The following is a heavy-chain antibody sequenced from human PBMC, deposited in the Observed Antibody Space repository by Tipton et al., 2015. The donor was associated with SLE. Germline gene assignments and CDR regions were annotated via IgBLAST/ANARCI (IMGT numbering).Heavy chain of an antibody. Sequence: LRLSCTVSGYSISSGYYWGWIRQPPGKGLEWIGSIYHSGSTYYNPSLKSRVTISVDTSKNQFSLKLSSVTAADTAVYYCATCLRGAVAGKALDYWGQGTLVTVSS. CDR3: ATCLRGAVAGKALDY. CDR2: IYHSGST. J-gene: IGHJ4*02. V-gene: IGHV4-38-2*02. D-gene: IGHD6-19*01. CDR1: GYSISSGYY.